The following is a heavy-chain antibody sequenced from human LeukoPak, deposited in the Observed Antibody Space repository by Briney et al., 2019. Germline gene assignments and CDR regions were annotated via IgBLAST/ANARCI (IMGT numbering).Heavy chain of an antibody. V-gene: IGHV3-23*03. CDR1: GFTFSSYA. Sequence: GGSLRLSCAASGFTFSSYAMNWVRQAPGKGLEWVSVIYGGGRTYYADSVKGRFSISRDNSKNTLYLQMNSLRAEDTAVYYCAKGYDYSNIFDFWGQGTLVAVSS. CDR3: AKGYDYSNIFDF. J-gene: IGHJ4*02. D-gene: IGHD4-11*01. CDR2: IYGGGRT.